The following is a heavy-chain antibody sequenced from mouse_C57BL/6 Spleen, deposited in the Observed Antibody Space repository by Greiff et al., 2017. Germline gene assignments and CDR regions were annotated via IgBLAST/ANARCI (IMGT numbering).Heavy chain of an antibody. V-gene: IGHV1-55*01. D-gene: IGHD2-3*01. CDR3: AREGWLLHYAMDY. Sequence: VKLQQPGAELVKPGASVKMSCKASGYTFTSYWITWVKQRPGHGLEWIGDIYPGSGSTNYNEKFKSKATLTVDTSSSTAYMQLSSLTSEDSAVYYCAREGWLLHYAMDYWGQGTSVTVSS. J-gene: IGHJ4*01. CDR2: IYPGSGST. CDR1: GYTFTSYW.